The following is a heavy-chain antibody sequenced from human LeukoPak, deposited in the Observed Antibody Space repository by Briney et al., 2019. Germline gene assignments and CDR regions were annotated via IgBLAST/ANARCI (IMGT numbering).Heavy chain of an antibody. CDR1: GFSFSSYA. CDR2: ISGSGDYT. Sequence: GGSLRLSCVASGFSFSSYAMNWVRQAPGKGLAWISAISGSGDYTYFADSVEGRFTISRDNSKNTLYLQMNSLRAEDTAVYYRGKDRTGVARNRIDTRGQGTLVTVSS. J-gene: IGHJ5*02. D-gene: IGHD1-14*01. V-gene: IGHV3-23*01. CDR3: GKDRTGVARNRIDT.